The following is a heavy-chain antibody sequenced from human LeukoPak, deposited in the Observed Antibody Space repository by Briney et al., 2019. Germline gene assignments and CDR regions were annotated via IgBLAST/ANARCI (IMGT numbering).Heavy chain of an antibody. CDR2: IYDNEST. V-gene: IGHV4-39*07. CDR3: ARDGALHQLLTNAFDI. J-gene: IGHJ3*02. D-gene: IGHD2-2*01. CDR1: GGSISSSLYY. Sequence: SETLSLTCIVSGGSISSSLYYWGWIRQPPGKGLEWIGSIYDNESTYYNPSLKSRVTISLDTSKNQFSLKLSSVTAADTAVYYCARDGALHQLLTNAFDIWGQGTMVTVSS.